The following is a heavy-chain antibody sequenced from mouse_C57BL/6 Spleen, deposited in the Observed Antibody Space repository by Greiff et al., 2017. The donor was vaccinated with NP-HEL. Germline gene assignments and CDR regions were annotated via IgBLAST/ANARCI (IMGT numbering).Heavy chain of an antibody. V-gene: IGHV1-52*01. CDR1: GYTFTSYW. J-gene: IGHJ2*01. CDR2: IDPSDSET. CDR3: ARGYYYGSMYYFDY. D-gene: IGHD1-1*01. Sequence: QVQLQQPGAELVRPGSSVKLSCKASGYTFTSYWMHWVKQRPIPGLEWIGNIDPSDSETHYNQKFKDKATLTVDKSSSTAYMQLSSLTSEDSAVYYCARGYYYGSMYYFDYWGQGTTLTVSS.